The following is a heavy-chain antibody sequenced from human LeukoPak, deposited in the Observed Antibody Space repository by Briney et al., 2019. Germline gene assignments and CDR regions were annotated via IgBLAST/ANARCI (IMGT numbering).Heavy chain of an antibody. J-gene: IGHJ4*02. CDR3: AREAIVGATTEYYFDY. CDR2: IYSGGST. CDR1: GFTVSSNY. D-gene: IGHD1-26*01. Sequence: GGSLRLSCAASGFTVSSNYMSWVRQAPGNGLEWVSVIYSGGSTYYADSVKGRFTISRDNSKNTLYLQMNSLRAEDTAVYYCAREAIVGATTEYYFDYWGQGTLVTVSS. V-gene: IGHV3-53*01.